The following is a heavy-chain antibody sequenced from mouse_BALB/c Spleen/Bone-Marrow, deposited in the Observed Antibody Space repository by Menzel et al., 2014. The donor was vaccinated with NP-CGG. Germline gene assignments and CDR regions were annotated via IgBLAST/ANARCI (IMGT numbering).Heavy chain of an antibody. CDR1: GFDFSRYW. J-gene: IGHJ2*01. CDR3: ARGNYYGHPDY. CDR2: INPDSRTI. Sequence: EVQLVESGGGLVQPGGSLKLSCAASGFDFSRYWMSWVRQAPGKGLQWIGEINPDSRTINYTPSLKDKFIISRDNAKNTLYLQMSKVRSEDTALYYCARGNYYGHPDYWGQGTTLTVSS. V-gene: IGHV4-1*02. D-gene: IGHD2-1*01.